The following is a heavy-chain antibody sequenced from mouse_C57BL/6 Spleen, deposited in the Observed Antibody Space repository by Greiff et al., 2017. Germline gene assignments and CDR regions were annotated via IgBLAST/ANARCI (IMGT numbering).Heavy chain of an antibody. Sequence: QVQLQQSGAELVRPGASVKLSCKASGYTFTDYYINWVKQRPGQGLEWIARLYPGSGNTYYNEKFKGKATLTAEKSSSTAYMQLSSLTSEDSAVYFCARETDYDDAMDYWGQGTSVTVSS. V-gene: IGHV1-76*01. CDR3: ARETDYDDAMDY. CDR1: GYTFTDYY. CDR2: LYPGSGNT. D-gene: IGHD2-3*01. J-gene: IGHJ4*01.